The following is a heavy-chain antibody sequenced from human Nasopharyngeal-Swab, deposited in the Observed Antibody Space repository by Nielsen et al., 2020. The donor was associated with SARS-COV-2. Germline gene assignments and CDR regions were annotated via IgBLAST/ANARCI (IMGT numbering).Heavy chain of an antibody. Sequence: SETLSLTCTVSGGSISSSSYYWGWIRQPPGKGLEWIGSIYYSGSTYYNPSLKSRVTISVDTSKNQFSLKLSSVTAADTAVYYCARDYYDSSGYGLDYWGQGTLVTVSS. CDR2: IYYSGST. CDR1: GGSISSSSYY. J-gene: IGHJ4*02. CDR3: ARDYYDSSGYGLDY. D-gene: IGHD3-22*01. V-gene: IGHV4-39*02.